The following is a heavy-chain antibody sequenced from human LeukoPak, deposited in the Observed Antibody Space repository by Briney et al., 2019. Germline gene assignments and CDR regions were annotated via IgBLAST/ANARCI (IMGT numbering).Heavy chain of an antibody. D-gene: IGHD3-3*01. CDR3: TTDRGSYYDFWSVSSSMYYFDY. V-gene: IGHV3-48*04. CDR1: GFTFSSYS. CDR2: ISSSGSTM. Sequence: GGSLRLSCAASGFTFSSYSMNWVRQAPGKGLEWVSYISSSGSTMYYADSVEGRLSISRDNAKNSLYLQMNSLKTEDTAVYYCTTDRGSYYDFWSVSSSMYYFDYWGQGTLVTVSS. J-gene: IGHJ4*02.